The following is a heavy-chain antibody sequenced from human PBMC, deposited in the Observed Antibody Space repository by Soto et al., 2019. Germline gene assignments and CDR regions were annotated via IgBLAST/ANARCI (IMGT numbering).Heavy chain of an antibody. CDR3: ARGPYRNTYNWFDS. Sequence: GGSLRLSCAASGFIFSDYEINWVRQAPGKGLEWVSYISGSGLTIYYADSVKGRFTISRDNAKNSLYLQMNSLGVEDTAVYYCARGPYRNTYNWFDSWGQGTLVTVS. D-gene: IGHD5-12*01. V-gene: IGHV3-48*03. CDR1: GFIFSDYE. CDR2: ISGSGLTI. J-gene: IGHJ5*02.